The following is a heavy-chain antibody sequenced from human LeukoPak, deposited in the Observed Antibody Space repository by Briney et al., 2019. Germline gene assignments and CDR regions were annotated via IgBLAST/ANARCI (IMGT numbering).Heavy chain of an antibody. CDR3: ATTNDGGGYQWGDFFDF. V-gene: IGHV1-69*04. D-gene: IGHD3-22*01. CDR2: IIPNLGTT. Sequence: SVKVSCKASGGTSNSHAISWVRQAPGQGLEWMGRIIPNLGTTNRAQNFQDRVTLTADKSTNTAYMELTSLTSDDTAVYYCATTNDGGGYQWGDFFDFWGQRTLVTVSS. J-gene: IGHJ4*02. CDR1: GGTSNSHA.